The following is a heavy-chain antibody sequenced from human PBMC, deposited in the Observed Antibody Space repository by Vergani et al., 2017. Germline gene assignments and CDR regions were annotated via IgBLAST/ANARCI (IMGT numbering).Heavy chain of an antibody. CDR2: IGTAGDI. D-gene: IGHD6-6*01. Sequence: EVQLVESGGGLVQPGGSLRLSCAASGFTFSTYDMHWVRQATGKGLEWVSAIGTAGDIYYPGPLKGRFTSSRENAKNTLYLQMNGLRAGDTAVYYCARSASRSTALDYWGQGTLVTVSS. CDR1: GFTFSTYD. J-gene: IGHJ4*02. CDR3: ARSASRSTALDY. V-gene: IGHV3-13*01.